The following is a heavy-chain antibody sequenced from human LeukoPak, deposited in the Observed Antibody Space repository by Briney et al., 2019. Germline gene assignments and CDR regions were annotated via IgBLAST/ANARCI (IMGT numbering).Heavy chain of an antibody. J-gene: IGHJ4*02. Sequence: SETLSLTCTVSGGSISSSSYYWGWIRQPPGKGPEWIGSIYYSGSTYYNPSLKSRVTISVDTSKNQFSLKLSSVTAADTAVYYCARIGPQRNYFDYWGQGTLVTVSS. CDR2: IYYSGST. V-gene: IGHV4-39*07. CDR3: ARIGPQRNYFDY. CDR1: GGSISSSSYY.